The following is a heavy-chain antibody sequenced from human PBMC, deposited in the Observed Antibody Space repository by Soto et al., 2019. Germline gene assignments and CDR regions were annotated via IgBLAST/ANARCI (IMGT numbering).Heavy chain of an antibody. V-gene: IGHV1-69*06. J-gene: IGHJ6*02. CDR3: AREWLRQFGHYDYYGMDC. CDR2: IIPIFGTA. CDR1: GGTFSSYA. Sequence: QVQLVQSGAEVKKPGSSVKVSCKASGGTFSSYAISWVRQAPVQGLAWRGGIIPIFGTANYAQKFQGRVPITADKSPSTADMQLSSLRSEDTAVDYCAREWLRQFGHYDYYGMDCWGQGTTVTVAS. D-gene: IGHD5-12*01.